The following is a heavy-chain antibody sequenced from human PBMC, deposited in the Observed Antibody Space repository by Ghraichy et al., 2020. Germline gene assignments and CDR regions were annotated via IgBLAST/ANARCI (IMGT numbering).Heavy chain of an antibody. CDR3: ARHVPRTNLVLAAIDY. J-gene: IGHJ4*02. V-gene: IGHV4-39*01. Sequence: SQTLSLTCTVSGGSISSSSYYWGWIRQPPGKGLEWIGTIYYSGSTYYNPSLKSRVTISVDTSKNQFSLKLSSVTAADTAVYYCARHVPRTNLVLAAIDYWGQGPLVTVSS. CDR1: GGSISSSSYY. CDR2: IYYSGST. D-gene: IGHD2-15*01.